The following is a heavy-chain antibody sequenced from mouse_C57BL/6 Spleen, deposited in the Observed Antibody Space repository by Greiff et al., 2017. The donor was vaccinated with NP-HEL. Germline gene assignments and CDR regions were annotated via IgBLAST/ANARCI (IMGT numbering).Heavy chain of an antibody. V-gene: IGHV3-6*01. CDR1: GYSIPSGYY. CDR3: ARITTVVGGYYAMDY. CDR2: ISYDGSN. D-gene: IGHD1-1*01. J-gene: IGHJ4*01. Sequence: EVKLQESGPGLVKPSQSLSLTCSVTGYSIPSGYYWNWIRQFPGNKLAWMGYISYDGSNNSNPSPNNRISLPRDTSKNQCFLKLNSVTTEDTATYYGARITTVVGGYYAMDYWGQGTSVTVSS.